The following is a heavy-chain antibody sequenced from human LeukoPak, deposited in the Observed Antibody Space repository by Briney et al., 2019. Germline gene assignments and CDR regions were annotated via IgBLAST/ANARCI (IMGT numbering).Heavy chain of an antibody. CDR3: ARSYCTGSTCPRRWFHP. Sequence: SETLSLTCTVSGASISSDDYYWGWIRQPPGKGLEWIGNIHYSGSTYYNPSLETRVTMSADTSTTQVSLRLSSVTAADTAVYFCARSYCTGSTCPRRWFHPWGQGTLVTVSS. CDR2: IHYSGST. CDR1: GASISSDDYY. V-gene: IGHV4-39*01. J-gene: IGHJ5*02. D-gene: IGHD2-15*01.